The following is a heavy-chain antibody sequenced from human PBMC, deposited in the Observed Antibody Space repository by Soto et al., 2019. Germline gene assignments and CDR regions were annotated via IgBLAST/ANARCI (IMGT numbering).Heavy chain of an antibody. CDR2: ISAYNGNT. CDR3: AREYCGGDCYRDHYYYYGMDV. V-gene: IGHV1-18*01. CDR1: GYTFTSYG. Sequence: ASVKVSSKASGYTFTSYGLSWVRQAPGQGLEWMGWISAYNGNTNYAQKLQGRVTMTTDTSTSTAYMELRSLRSDDTAVYYCAREYCGGDCYRDHYYYYGMDVWGQGTTVTVSS. J-gene: IGHJ6*02. D-gene: IGHD2-21*02.